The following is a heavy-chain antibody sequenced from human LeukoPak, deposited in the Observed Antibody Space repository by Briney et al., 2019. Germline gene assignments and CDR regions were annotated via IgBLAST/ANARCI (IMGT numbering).Heavy chain of an antibody. J-gene: IGHJ5*02. D-gene: IGHD6-13*01. V-gene: IGHV4-39*01. CDR1: GGSISSSSYY. Sequence: PSETLSLTCTVSGGSISSSSYYWGWIRQPPGKGLEWIGSIYYSGSTYYNPSLKSRVTISVDTSKNQFSLKLSSVTAADTAVHYCARRIAAARFDPWGQGTLVTVSS. CDR3: ARRIAAARFDP. CDR2: IYYSGST.